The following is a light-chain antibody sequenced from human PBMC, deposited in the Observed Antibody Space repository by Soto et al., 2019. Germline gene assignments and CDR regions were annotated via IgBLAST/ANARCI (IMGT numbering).Light chain of an antibody. J-gene: IGKJ2*01. V-gene: IGKV1-33*01. CDR1: QGISSH. CDR3: QQLGNVPYT. CDR2: DAS. Sequence: DIQMTQSPSSLSASVGDRVTITCQASQGISSHLNWYQQKSGKVPQVLIFDASNLVTGVPPRFSGSGSGTDVIFLIISRQPEEVSTYYCQQLGNVPYTFGQGTKLEI.